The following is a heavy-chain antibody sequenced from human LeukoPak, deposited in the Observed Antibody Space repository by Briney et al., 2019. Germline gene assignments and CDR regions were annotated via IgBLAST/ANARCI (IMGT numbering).Heavy chain of an antibody. J-gene: IGHJ4*02. Sequence: ASVKVSCKASGYTFTTYGISWVRQAPGQGLEWMGWISTYNSDTNYAQKFQGRVTMTTDTSTSTAYMELRSLRSDDTAVYYCARDLERYCSGGTCLTFRYWGQGTLVTVSS. D-gene: IGHD2-15*01. CDR2: ISTYNSDT. V-gene: IGHV1-18*01. CDR1: GYTFTTYG. CDR3: ARDLERYCSGGTCLTFRY.